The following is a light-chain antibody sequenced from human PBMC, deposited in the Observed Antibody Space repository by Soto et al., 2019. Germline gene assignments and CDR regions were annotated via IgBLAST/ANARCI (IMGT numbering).Light chain of an antibody. CDR1: QSVSSN. CDR2: GAS. V-gene: IGKV3-15*01. CDR3: QQHNNWPPYT. Sequence: EIVMTQSPATLSVSPGERATLSCRASQSVSSNLAWYQQKPGQAPRLLIYGASTRATGIPARFSGSGSGTEFTLTISSLQSEDFAVYYCQQHNNWPPYTFGQGNKLEIK. J-gene: IGKJ2*01.